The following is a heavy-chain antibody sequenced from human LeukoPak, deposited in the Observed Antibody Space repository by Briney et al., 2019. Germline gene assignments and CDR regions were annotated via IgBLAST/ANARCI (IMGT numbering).Heavy chain of an antibody. CDR3: ASLFY. Sequence: SETLSLTCTVSGGSISSYYWSWIRQPPGKGLEWIGYIYYSGSTNHNPSLKSRVTISVDTSKNQFSLKLSSVTAADTAVYYCASLFYWGQGTLVTVSS. CDR2: IYYSGST. V-gene: IGHV4-59*08. CDR1: GGSISSYY. J-gene: IGHJ4*02.